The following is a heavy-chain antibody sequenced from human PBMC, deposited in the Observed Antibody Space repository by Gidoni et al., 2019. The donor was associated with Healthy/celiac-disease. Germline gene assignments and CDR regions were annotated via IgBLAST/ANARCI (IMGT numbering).Heavy chain of an antibody. CDR3: ARLIRNDNYGMDV. Sequence: QVQLQESGPGLVKPSETLSPTCTVPGGSISSFYWRWIRQPPGKGLEWIGYIYYSGSTNYNPSLKSRVNISVDTSKNQFCLKLSSVTAADTAVYYCARLIRNDNYGMDVWGQGTTVTVSS. J-gene: IGHJ6*02. V-gene: IGHV4-59*08. D-gene: IGHD1-1*01. CDR2: IYYSGST. CDR1: GGSISSFY.